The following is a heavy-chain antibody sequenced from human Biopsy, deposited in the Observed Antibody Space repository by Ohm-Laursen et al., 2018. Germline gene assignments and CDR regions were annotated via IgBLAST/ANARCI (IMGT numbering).Heavy chain of an antibody. Sequence: GTLSLTCAMYGESFNGYYWSWIRQTPGKGLEWIGEINHSGRTNYNPSLKSRVTISVDTSKNQFSLKVRSVTAADTAVYYCVRGVDYYDPYHYYALDVWGQGTTVTVSS. J-gene: IGHJ6*02. D-gene: IGHD3-22*01. CDR1: GESFNGYY. CDR2: INHSGRT. CDR3: VRGVDYYDPYHYYALDV. V-gene: IGHV4-34*01.